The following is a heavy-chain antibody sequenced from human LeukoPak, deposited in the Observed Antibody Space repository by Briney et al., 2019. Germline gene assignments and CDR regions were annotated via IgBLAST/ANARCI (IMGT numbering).Heavy chain of an antibody. D-gene: IGHD6-19*01. J-gene: IGHJ4*02. V-gene: IGHV3-33*01. CDR3: VRDDGWYKVDY. Sequence: PGGSLRFSCAASGFNFSFYGMQWVRQAPGKGLEWVAVIWYDASKTYYADSVKGRFTISRDNSKNTLYLQMNSLTVEDTALYYCVRDDGWYKVDYWGQGTLVTVSS. CDR2: IWYDASKT. CDR1: GFNFSFYG.